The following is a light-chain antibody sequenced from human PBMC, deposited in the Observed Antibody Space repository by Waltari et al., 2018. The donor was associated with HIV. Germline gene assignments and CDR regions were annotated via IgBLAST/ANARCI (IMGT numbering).Light chain of an antibody. CDR1: SSDVGGYNY. V-gene: IGLV2-14*01. CDR2: EVT. J-gene: IGLJ1*01. CDR3: SSYTSTSTQV. Sequence: SVSGSPGQSITISCSGTSSDVGGYNYVSWYQQHPGKAPKLMIYEVTNRPSGVSNRFSGSKSGNTASLTISGLQPEDEADYYCSSYTSTSTQVFGTGTTVTVL.